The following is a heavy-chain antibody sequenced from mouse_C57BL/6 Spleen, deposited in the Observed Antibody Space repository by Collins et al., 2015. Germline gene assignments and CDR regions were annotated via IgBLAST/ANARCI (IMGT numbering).Heavy chain of an antibody. CDR3: ASYGNYGY. J-gene: IGHJ2*01. CDR2: IHPNSGST. D-gene: IGHD2-1*01. CDR1: GYTFTSYW. V-gene: IGHV1-64*01. Sequence: QVQLQQPGAELVKPGASVKLSCKASGYTFTSYWMHWVKQRPGQGLEWIGMIHPNSGSTNYNAKFKSKATLAVDKSSSTAYMQLSSLTSEDSAVYYCASYGNYGYWGQGTTLTVSS.